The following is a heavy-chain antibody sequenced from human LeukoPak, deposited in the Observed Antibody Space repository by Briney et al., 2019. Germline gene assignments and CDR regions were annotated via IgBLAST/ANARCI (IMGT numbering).Heavy chain of an antibody. V-gene: IGHV4-59*12. D-gene: IGHD1-26*01. CDR1: GGSISTSY. CDR2: IYYSGST. CDR3: ARDKIVGATRWFDP. Sequence: PSETLSLTCTVSGGSISTSYWSWIRQPPGKGLEWTGYIYYSGSTNYNPSLKSRVTISVDTSKNQFSLKLSSVTAADTAVYYCARDKIVGATRWFDPWGQGTLVTVSS. J-gene: IGHJ5*02.